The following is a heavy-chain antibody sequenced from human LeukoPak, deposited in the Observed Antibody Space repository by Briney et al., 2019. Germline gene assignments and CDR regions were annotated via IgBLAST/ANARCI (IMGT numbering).Heavy chain of an antibody. V-gene: IGHV3-53*04. CDR1: GFTVSSNY. CDR3: ARFRVVVAAILYYYGMDV. D-gene: IGHD2-15*01. J-gene: IGHJ6*02. Sequence: GGSLRLSCAASGFTVSSNYMSSVRQAPGQGLEWVPVIYSGGSTYYADSVKGRFTISRHNSKNTLYLQMNSLRAEDTAVYYCARFRVVVAAILYYYGMDVWGQGTTVTVSS. CDR2: IYSGGST.